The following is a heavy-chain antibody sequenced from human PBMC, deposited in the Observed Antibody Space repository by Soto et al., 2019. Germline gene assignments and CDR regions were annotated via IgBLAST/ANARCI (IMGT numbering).Heavy chain of an antibody. CDR1: GFTFNTYH. CDR2: ISGSSSYI. Sequence: PGGSLRLSCAASGFTFNTYHMNWVRQAPGKGLEWVSSISGSSSYIYYADSVRGRFTISRDNARSSLYLQMNSLRAEDTAVYYCTRSGRELLYDAFDIWGQGTMVTVSS. CDR3: TRSGRELLYDAFDI. D-gene: IGHD1-7*01. J-gene: IGHJ3*02. V-gene: IGHV3-21*01.